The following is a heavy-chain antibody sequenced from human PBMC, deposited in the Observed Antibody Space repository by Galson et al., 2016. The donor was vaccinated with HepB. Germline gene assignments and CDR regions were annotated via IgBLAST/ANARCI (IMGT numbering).Heavy chain of an antibody. D-gene: IGHD3-10*01. V-gene: IGHV3-74*01. J-gene: IGHJ4*02. CDR3: ARDAAGVKD. CDR2: IHSDGSNT. CDR1: GFTFNNYW. Sequence: SLRLSCAASGFTFNNYWMHWVRQAPGKGLVWVSRIHSDGSNTIYADSVRGRFTISRDNARSTLYLQMNSLRVEDTAVYYCARDAAGVKDWGQGTLVTVSS.